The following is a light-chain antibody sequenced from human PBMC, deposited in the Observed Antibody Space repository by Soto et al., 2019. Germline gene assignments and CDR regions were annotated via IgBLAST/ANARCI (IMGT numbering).Light chain of an antibody. J-gene: IGLJ2*01. CDR1: RLGDKY. CDR2: QDN. CDR3: LGWNNYTVV. V-gene: IGLV3-1*01. Sequence: SYELSQPPSVSVSPGQTASISCSGDRLGDKYACWYQQKPGQSPVVVIYQDNKRPSGIPGRFSGSNSGHTATLTISGTQALDEAVYYCLGWNNYTVVFGGGTQLTVL.